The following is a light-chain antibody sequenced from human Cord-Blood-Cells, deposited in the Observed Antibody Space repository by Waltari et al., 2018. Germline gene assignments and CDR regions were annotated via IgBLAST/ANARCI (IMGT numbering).Light chain of an antibody. J-gene: IGKJ1*01. CDR1: QSVSSY. Sequence: EIVLTPSPATLSLSPGERATLSCRASQSVSSYLAWYQQKPGQAPMLLIYDASNRATGIPARFIGSGSGTDFTLTISSLEPEDVSVYYCQQRSNWPPWTFGQGTKVEIK. CDR2: DAS. CDR3: QQRSNWPPWT. V-gene: IGKV3-11*01.